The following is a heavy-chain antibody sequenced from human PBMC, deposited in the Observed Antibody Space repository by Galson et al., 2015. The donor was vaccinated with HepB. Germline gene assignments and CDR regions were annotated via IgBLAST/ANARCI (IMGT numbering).Heavy chain of an antibody. CDR2: IRYDGRYI. J-gene: IGHJ4*02. CDR1: GFSFSRYA. Sequence: SLRLSCAGSGFSFSRYAMHWVRQAPGKGLEWVAVIRYDGRYIHFTESVQGRFTISKDDSKNTLYLQMNSLRVEDTAVYYCARPGNCSTDTCRETYFEYWGQGTLVAVSS. D-gene: IGHD2-8*01. CDR3: ARPGNCSTDTCRETYFEY. V-gene: IGHV3-33*01.